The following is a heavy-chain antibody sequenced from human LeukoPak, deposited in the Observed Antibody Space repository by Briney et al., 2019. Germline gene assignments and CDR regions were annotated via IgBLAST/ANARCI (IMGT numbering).Heavy chain of an antibody. D-gene: IGHD2-2*02. V-gene: IGHV3-7*01. J-gene: IGHJ4*02. Sequence: GGSLRLSCVASGFSFSSYWMSWVRQTPGKGLEWVANIKQEGSARYYVDSVTGRFTISRDNAMSSLYLQMASLRAEDTAVYYCARTSVAAAISPYYFDYWGQGTLVTVSS. CDR3: ARTSVAAAISPYYFDY. CDR2: IKQEGSAR. CDR1: GFSFSSYW.